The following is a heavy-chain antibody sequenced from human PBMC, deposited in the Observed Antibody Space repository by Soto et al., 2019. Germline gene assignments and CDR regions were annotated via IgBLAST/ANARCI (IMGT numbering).Heavy chain of an antibody. J-gene: IGHJ6*02. CDR3: ARGFRGYCSGGSCYSVVFYYYYYGMDV. V-gene: IGHV4-34*01. CDR2: INHSGST. CDR1: GGSFSGYY. Sequence: ETLSLTCAVYGGSFSGYYWSWIRQPPGKGLEWIGEINHSGSTNYNPSLKSRVTISVDTSKNQFSLKLSSVTAADTAVYYCARGFRGYCSGGSCYSVVFYYYYYGMDVWGQGTTVTVSS. D-gene: IGHD2-15*01.